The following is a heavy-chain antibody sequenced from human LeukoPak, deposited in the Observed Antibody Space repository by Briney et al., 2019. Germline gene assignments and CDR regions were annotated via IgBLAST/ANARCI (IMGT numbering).Heavy chain of an antibody. CDR1: GFTFSSYW. V-gene: IGHV3-7*04. Sequence: GGSLRLSCAASGFTFSSYWMSWVRQAPGKGLEWVANIKQDGSEKYYVDSVKGRFTISRDNAKNSLYLQMNSLRAEDTAVYYCARARDSSGYLPLDYWGQGTLVTVSS. CDR2: IKQDGSEK. J-gene: IGHJ4*02. CDR3: ARARDSSGYLPLDY. D-gene: IGHD3-22*01.